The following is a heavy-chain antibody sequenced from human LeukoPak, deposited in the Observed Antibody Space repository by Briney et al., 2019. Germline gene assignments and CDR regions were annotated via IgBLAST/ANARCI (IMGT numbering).Heavy chain of an antibody. CDR2: IWYDGSNK. CDR1: GFTFNIYW. Sequence: PGGSLRLSCAASGFTFNIYWMAWVRQAPGKGLEWVAVIWYDGSNKYYADSVKGRFTISRDNSKNTLYLQMNSLRAEDTAVYYCARDFTIWGQGTLVTVSS. D-gene: IGHD2-2*01. CDR3: ARDFTI. J-gene: IGHJ4*02. V-gene: IGHV3-33*08.